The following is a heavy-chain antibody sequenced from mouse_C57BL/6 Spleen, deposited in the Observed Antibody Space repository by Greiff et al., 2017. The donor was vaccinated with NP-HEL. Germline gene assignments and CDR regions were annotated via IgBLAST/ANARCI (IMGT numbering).Heavy chain of an antibody. CDR2: INPYNGGT. J-gene: IGHJ2*01. D-gene: IGHD1-1*01. CDR3: ARGDTTLDY. CDR1: GYTFTDYY. Sequence: VQLQQSGPVLVKPGASVKMSCKASGYTFTDYYMNWVKQSHGKSLEWIGVINPYNGGTSYNQKFKGKATLTVDKSSSTAYMELNSLTSEDSAVYYCARGDTTLDYWGQGTTLTVSS. V-gene: IGHV1-19*01.